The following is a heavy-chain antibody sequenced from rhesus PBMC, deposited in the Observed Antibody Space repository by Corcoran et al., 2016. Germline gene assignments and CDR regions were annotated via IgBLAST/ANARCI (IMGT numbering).Heavy chain of an antibody. J-gene: IGHJ5-1*01. CDR3: ARDSSGWYFSV. D-gene: IGHD6-31*01. CDR1: GGSFPRSYYF. CDR2: ISVSGST. V-gene: IGHV4-122*02. Sequence: QVQLQESGPGLVKPSETLALTCAASGGSFPRSYYFWSWIRPAPGKGLEWVGYISVSGSTSYNPSLKSRVTISRDTSKNQFSLKLSSMTAADTAVYYCARDSSGWYFSVWDPGVLVTVSS.